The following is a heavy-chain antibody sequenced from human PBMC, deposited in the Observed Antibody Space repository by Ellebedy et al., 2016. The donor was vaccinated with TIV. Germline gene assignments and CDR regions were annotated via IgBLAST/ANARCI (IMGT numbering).Heavy chain of an antibody. J-gene: IGHJ4*02. CDR2: IWYDGSNK. CDR1: GFSFSNYA. V-gene: IGHV3-33*08. CDR3: ARGVLSGY. Sequence: GESLKISCEASGFSFSNYAMNWVRQAPGKGLEWVAAIWYDGSNKYYAGSVKGRFTISRDNSKNTVYLQMNSLRAEDTAVYYCARGVLSGYWGQGTLVTVSS. D-gene: IGHD2/OR15-2a*01.